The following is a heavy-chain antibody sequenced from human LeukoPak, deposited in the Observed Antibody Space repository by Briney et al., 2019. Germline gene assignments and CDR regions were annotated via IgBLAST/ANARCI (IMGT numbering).Heavy chain of an antibody. D-gene: IGHD3-9*01. CDR3: AREGILTGYSPNTLDY. J-gene: IGHJ4*02. CDR2: SYTSGST. V-gene: IGHV4-61*02. CDR1: GGSISSGSYY. Sequence: PSETLSLTCTVSGGSISSGSYYWSWIRQPAGKGLEWIGRSYTSGSTNYNPSLKSRVTISVDTSKNQFSLKLSSVTAADTAVYYCAREGILTGYSPNTLDYWGQGTLVTVSS.